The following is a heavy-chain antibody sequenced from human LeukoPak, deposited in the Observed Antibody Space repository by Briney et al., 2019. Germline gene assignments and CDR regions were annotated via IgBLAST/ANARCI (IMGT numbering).Heavy chain of an antibody. CDR3: ARGGPARSWVY. D-gene: IGHD2-2*01. J-gene: IGHJ4*02. Sequence: PGRSLRLSCAASGFTFSDYDMNWVRQAPGKGLEWISYISTAGSTKYYAESVKGRFTISRDNAKDSLYLQMNSLRAEDTAVYFCARGGPARSWVYWGQGTLVTVSS. CDR1: GFTFSDYD. CDR2: ISTAGSTK. V-gene: IGHV3-48*03.